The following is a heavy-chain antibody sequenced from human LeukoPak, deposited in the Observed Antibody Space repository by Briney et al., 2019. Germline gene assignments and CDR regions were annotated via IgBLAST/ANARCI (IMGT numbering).Heavy chain of an antibody. J-gene: IGHJ3*02. V-gene: IGHV4-59*01. D-gene: IGHD6-13*01. CDR1: GGSISSYY. Sequence: SETLSLTCTVSGGSISSYYWSWIRQPPGKGLEWIGYIYYSGSTNYNPSLKSRVTISVDTSKNQFSLKLSSVTAADTAVYYCARDSGGIAAADEAFDIWGQGTMVTVSS. CDR2: IYYSGST. CDR3: ARDSGGIAAADEAFDI.